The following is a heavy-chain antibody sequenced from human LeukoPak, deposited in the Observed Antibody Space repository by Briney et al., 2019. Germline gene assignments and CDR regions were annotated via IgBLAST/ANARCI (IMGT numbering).Heavy chain of an antibody. CDR2: INPNSGGT. Sequence: AASVKVSCMAYGYTFTGFYLHCVRQAPGQGLEWMGWINPNSGGTDFAQRFQGRVTMTRDTSISTAYMELSRLRSDDTAVYYCATYDILTGYRYWGQGTLVTVSS. V-gene: IGHV1-2*02. D-gene: IGHD3-9*01. CDR1: GYTFTGFY. CDR3: ATYDILTGYRY. J-gene: IGHJ4*02.